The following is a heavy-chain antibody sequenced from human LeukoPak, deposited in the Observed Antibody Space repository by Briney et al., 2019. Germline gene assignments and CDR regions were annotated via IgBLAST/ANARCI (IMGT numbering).Heavy chain of an antibody. CDR3: AKHWGSSAYYFLFDF. Sequence: GGSLRLSCAASGFTFSNYGMHWVRQAPGKGLEWVAVIWYDGSNKYYADSVKGRFTMSRDKSKNTLYLQMNSLRADDTAVYYCAKHWGSSAYYFLFDFWGQGTLVTVSS. D-gene: IGHD3-22*01. CDR1: GFTFSNYG. CDR2: IWYDGSNK. V-gene: IGHV3-33*03. J-gene: IGHJ4*02.